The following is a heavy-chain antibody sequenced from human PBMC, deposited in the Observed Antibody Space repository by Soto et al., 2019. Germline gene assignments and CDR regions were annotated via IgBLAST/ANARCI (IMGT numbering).Heavy chain of an antibody. J-gene: IGHJ5*02. CDR1: VFKGRDYA. D-gene: IGHD3-22*01. CDR3: AKVLSCYYGWFDP. Sequence: GSLRISCTASVFKGRDYAITWVRQAPGEGLEWVSVISGSGGVTYFADSVKGRFTVSRDNSKNTVFLQLNNVRAEDSAVYFCAKVLSCYYGWFDPWGLGTLVTVSS. V-gene: IGHV3-23*01. CDR2: ISGSGGVT.